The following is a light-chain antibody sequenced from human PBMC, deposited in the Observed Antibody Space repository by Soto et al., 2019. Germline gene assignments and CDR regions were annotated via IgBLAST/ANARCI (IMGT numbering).Light chain of an antibody. Sequence: QSVLTQPPSVSGAPGQRVTISCTGSSSNIGAGYDVHWYQQLPGTAPKLLIYGNSNRPSGVPDRFSGSKSGTSASLAITELQAEDEADDYCQSYDSSLSGWVFGGGTKLTVL. V-gene: IGLV1-40*01. CDR3: QSYDSSLSGWV. J-gene: IGLJ3*02. CDR2: GNS. CDR1: SSNIGAGYD.